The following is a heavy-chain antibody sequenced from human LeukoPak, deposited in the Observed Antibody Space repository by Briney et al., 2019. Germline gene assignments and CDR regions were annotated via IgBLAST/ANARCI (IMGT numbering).Heavy chain of an antibody. D-gene: IGHD3-10*01. CDR3: ARDPRSVWFGELFDY. Sequence: ASVKVSCKASGYTFTSYGISWVRQAPGQGLEWMGWISAYNGNTNYAQKLQGRVTMTTDTSTSTAYMELRSLRSDDTAVYYCARDPRSVWFGELFDYWGQGTLVTVSS. CDR2: ISAYNGNT. J-gene: IGHJ4*02. CDR1: GYTFTSYG. V-gene: IGHV1-18*01.